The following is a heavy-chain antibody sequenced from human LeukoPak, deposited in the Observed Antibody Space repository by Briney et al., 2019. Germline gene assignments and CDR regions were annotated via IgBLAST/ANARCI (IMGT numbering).Heavy chain of an antibody. Sequence: VASVKVSCKASGYTFTSYYMHWLRQAPGQGLEWMGIINPSGGSTSYAQKFQGRVTMTRDMSTSTVYMELSSLRSEDTAVYYCVVGIAAAGTIAFDIWGQGTMVTVSS. V-gene: IGHV1-46*01. CDR1: GYTFTSYY. CDR3: VVGIAAAGTIAFDI. J-gene: IGHJ3*02. D-gene: IGHD6-13*01. CDR2: INPSGGST.